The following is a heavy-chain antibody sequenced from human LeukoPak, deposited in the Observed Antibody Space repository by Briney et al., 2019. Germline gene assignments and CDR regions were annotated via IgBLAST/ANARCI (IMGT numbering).Heavy chain of an antibody. V-gene: IGHV3-49*04. CDR1: GFTFGDYT. J-gene: IGHJ4*02. CDR2: IRSKDYGGTP. CDR3: TRDQTPYY. Sequence: GGSLRLSCTASGFTFGDYTMTWVRQAPGKGLEWVAFIRSKDYGGTPEYAASVKGRFTISRDDSKGIAYLQMNSLETEDTAVYYCTRDQTPYYWGQGTLVTVSS.